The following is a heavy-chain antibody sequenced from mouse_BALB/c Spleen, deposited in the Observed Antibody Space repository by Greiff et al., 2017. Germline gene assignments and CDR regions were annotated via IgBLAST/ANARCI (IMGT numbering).Heavy chain of an antibody. V-gene: IGHV14-3*02. J-gene: IGHJ3*01. CDR1: GFNIKDTY. Sequence: EVQLQQSGAKLVKPGASVKLSCTASGFNIKDTYMHWVKQRPEQGLEWIGRIDPANGNTKYDPKFQGKATITADTSSNTAYLQLSSLTSEDTAVYYCVIYYDYDEAYWGQGTLVTVSA. D-gene: IGHD2-4*01. CDR3: VIYYDYDEAY. CDR2: IDPANGNT.